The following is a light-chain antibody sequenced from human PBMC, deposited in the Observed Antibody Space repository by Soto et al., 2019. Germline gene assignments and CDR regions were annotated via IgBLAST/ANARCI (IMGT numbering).Light chain of an antibody. CDR1: QGISNY. CDR3: QKYNSAPLT. V-gene: IGKV1-27*01. Sequence: DIQMTQSPSSLSASVGDRVTITCRASQGISNYLAWYQQKPGKVPKLLIYGAYTWLSGVPPRFSGSGSGTDFTLTISSLQPEDVATYYCQKYNSAPLTFGGGTRVEIK. CDR2: GAY. J-gene: IGKJ4*01.